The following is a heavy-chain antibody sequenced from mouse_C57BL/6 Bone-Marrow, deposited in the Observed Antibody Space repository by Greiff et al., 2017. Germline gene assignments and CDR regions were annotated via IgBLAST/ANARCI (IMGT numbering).Heavy chain of an antibody. J-gene: IGHJ4*01. CDR2: ISNLAYSI. CDR1: GFTFSDYG. V-gene: IGHV5-15*01. Sequence: EVKVVESGGGLVQPGGSLTLSCAASGFTFSDYGMAWVRQAPRKGPEWVAFISNLAYSIYYADTVTGRFTISRENAKNTLYLEMSSLRSEDTAMYYCARGDYGSSYAMDYWGQGTSVTVSS. D-gene: IGHD1-1*01. CDR3: ARGDYGSSYAMDY.